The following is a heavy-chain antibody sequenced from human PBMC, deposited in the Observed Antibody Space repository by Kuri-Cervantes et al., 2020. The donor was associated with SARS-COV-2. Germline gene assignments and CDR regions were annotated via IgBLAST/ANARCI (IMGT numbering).Heavy chain of an antibody. D-gene: IGHD6-13*01. CDR3: ARVDSSLTIDY. CDR2: IYYSGCT. J-gene: IGHJ4*02. Sequence: SETLSLTCSVSGGSVSSSGFFWRWIRQPPGKGLEWIGNIYYSGCTSSNPSLKNRVTMSVDTSRNQVTLKLSSVTAADTAVYYCARVDSSLTIDYWGQGTLVTVSS. CDR1: GGSVSSSGFF. V-gene: IGHV4-39*01.